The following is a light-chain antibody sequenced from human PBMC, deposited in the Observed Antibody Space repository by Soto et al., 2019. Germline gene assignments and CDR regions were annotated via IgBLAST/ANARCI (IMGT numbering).Light chain of an antibody. J-gene: IGKJ5*01. CDR2: ASS. CDR3: QQLNTFPVT. V-gene: IGKV1-9*01. CDR1: QDISSY. Sequence: DLQLTQSPSLMSASVGDRVTITCRASQDISSYLAWYQQTPGKAPQLLIYASSTLQSGVPSRFRGSGSGTEFTLTISSLQPEDFATYYCQQLNTFPVTFGQGTRVDI.